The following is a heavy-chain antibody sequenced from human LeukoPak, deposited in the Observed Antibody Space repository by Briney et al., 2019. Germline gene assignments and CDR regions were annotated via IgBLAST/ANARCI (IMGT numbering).Heavy chain of an antibody. Sequence: GGSLRLSCAASGFSVSSTYMSWVRQAPGKGLEWVSLMYSHDLTSYGDSVRGRFTISRDTSKNTLHLQMNSLRAEDTAIYYCVRDIGSYPPEKWGQGTLVTVSS. CDR3: VRDIGSYPPEK. CDR2: MYSHDLT. CDR1: GFSVSSTY. J-gene: IGHJ4*02. V-gene: IGHV3-53*01. D-gene: IGHD3-10*01.